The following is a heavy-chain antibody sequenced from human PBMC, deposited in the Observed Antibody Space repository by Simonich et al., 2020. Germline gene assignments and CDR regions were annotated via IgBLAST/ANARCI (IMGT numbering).Heavy chain of an antibody. CDR2: SHPNSGGT. CDR3: ARDGGNCSGGSCYWYFDL. CDR1: GYTFTGYY. J-gene: IGHJ2*01. Sequence: QVQLVQSGAEVKKPGASVKVSCKASGYTFTGYYMHWVRQAPGQGLEWMGRSHPNSGGTTYTPEVDARVTITRDTSISTAYMELSRLRSDDTAVYYCARDGGNCSGGSCYWYFDLWGRGTLVTVSS. D-gene: IGHD2-15*01. V-gene: IGHV1-2*06.